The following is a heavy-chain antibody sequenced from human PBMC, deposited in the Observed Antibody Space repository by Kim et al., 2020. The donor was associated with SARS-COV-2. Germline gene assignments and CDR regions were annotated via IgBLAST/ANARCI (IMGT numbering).Heavy chain of an antibody. J-gene: IGHJ6*02. Sequence: KGRFTISRDNAKNTLYLHMNSLRVDDTAVYFCARVSRFRAGTYDYFYYAMDVWGQGTTVTVSS. D-gene: IGHD3-10*01. CDR3: ARVSRFRAGTYDYFYYAMDV. V-gene: IGHV3-74*01.